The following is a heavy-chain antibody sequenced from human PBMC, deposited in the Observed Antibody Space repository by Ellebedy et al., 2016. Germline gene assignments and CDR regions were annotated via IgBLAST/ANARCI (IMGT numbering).Heavy chain of an antibody. CDR1: GYTFTNYG. CDR3: AREKNLGSGYSWYLFDY. CDR2: VSTYNGKT. V-gene: IGHV1-18*04. Sequence: ASVKVSCKASGYTFTNYGINWVRRAPGQGLEWMGWVSTYNGKTNYAQKFQGRVTMTTDTSTATAYMELRSLRSDDTAVYYCAREKNLGSGYSWYLFDYWGQGSLVTVSS. D-gene: IGHD6-13*01. J-gene: IGHJ4*02.